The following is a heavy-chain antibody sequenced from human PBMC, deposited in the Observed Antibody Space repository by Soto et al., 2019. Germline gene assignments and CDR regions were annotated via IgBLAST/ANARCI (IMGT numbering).Heavy chain of an antibody. Sequence: VQLVESGGGLVQPGGSLTLSCAVSGLTVSNSAMSWVRQAPGKGLEWVSVIYSGGGTFYADSVKGRFTISRDNSKNTVSLQMNSLRVEDTAVYYCARDGSVHWGQGTLVTVSS. J-gene: IGHJ4*02. CDR2: IYSGGGT. CDR3: ARDGSVH. V-gene: IGHV3-66*01. CDR1: GLTVSNSA.